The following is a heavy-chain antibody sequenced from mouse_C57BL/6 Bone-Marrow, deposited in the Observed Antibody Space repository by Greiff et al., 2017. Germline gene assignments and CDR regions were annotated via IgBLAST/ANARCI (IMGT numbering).Heavy chain of an antibody. D-gene: IGHD1-2*01. CDR1: GYTFTSYG. J-gene: IGHJ2*01. CDR2: INPRSGNT. CDR3: ARSGYYGPGYYFDY. V-gene: IGHV1-81*01. Sequence: QVQLQQSGAELARPGASVKLSCKASGYTFTSYGISWVKQRTGQGLEWIGEINPRSGNTYYNEKFKSKATLTVDKSSSTAYMQLSSLTSEDSAVYYCARSGYYGPGYYFDYWGQGTTLTVSS.